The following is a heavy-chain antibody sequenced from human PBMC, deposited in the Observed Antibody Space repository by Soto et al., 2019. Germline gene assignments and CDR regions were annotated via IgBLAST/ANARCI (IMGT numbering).Heavy chain of an antibody. D-gene: IGHD3-10*01. CDR1: GFTVSSNY. CDR3: MVRGVIYYYYMDV. CDR2: IYSGGST. Sequence: PGGSLRLSCAASGFTVSSNYMSWVRQAPGKGLEWVSVIYSGGSTYYADSVKGRFTISRDNSKNTLYLQMNSLRSEDTAVYYCMVRGVIYYYYMDVWGKGTTVTVSS. J-gene: IGHJ6*03. V-gene: IGHV3-53*05.